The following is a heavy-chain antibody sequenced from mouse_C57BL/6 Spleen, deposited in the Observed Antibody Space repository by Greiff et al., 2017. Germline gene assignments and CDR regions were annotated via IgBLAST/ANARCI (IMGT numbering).Heavy chain of an antibody. CDR1: GFTFSDYG. J-gene: IGHJ3*01. CDR2: ISSGSSTL. V-gene: IGHV5-17*01. Sequence: EVKLVESGGGLVKPGGSLKLSCAASGFTFSDYGMHWVRQAPEKGLEWVAYISSGSSTLYYADTVKGRFTISRDNAKNTLFLQMTSLRSEDTAMYYCARPQLGRWFFAYWGQGTLVTVSA. D-gene: IGHD4-1*02. CDR3: ARPQLGRWFFAY.